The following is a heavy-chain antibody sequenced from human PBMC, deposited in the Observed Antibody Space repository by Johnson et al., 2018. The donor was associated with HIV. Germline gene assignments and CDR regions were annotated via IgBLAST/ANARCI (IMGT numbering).Heavy chain of an antibody. CDR2: ISYDGSNK. D-gene: IGHD6-13*01. J-gene: IGHJ3*02. CDR1: GFTFSSYV. V-gene: IGHV3-30-3*01. Sequence: QVQLVESGGGVVQPGRSLRLSCAASGFTFSSYVMHWVRQAPGKGLEWVAVISYDGSNKYYADSVKGRFTISRDNSKNTLYLQMNSLRAEDTAVYDCAGVSWGRGGRYSSSWDRGAFDSWGQGTMVTVSS. CDR3: AGVSWGRGGRYSSSWDRGAFDS.